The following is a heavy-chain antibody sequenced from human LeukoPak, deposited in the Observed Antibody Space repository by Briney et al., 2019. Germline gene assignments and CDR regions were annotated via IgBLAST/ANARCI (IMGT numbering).Heavy chain of an antibody. CDR1: GGTFSSYT. J-gene: IGHJ5*02. Sequence: SVKVSCKASGGTFSSYTISWVRQAPGQGLEWMGRIIPILGIANYAQKFQGRATITADKSTSTAYMELSSLRSEDTAVYYCARDCSSTSCYGGFDPWGQGTLVTVSS. CDR3: ARDCSSTSCYGGFDP. V-gene: IGHV1-69*04. CDR2: IIPILGIA. D-gene: IGHD2-2*01.